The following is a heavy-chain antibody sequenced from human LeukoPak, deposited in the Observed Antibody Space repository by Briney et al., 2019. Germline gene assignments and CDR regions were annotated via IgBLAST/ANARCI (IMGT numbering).Heavy chain of an antibody. Sequence: GGSLRLSCAASGFTFSDHAMSWVRQAPGKGLEWVSAIRGTGTTTFYAASVKGRFTISRDNSKNTADLQMNSLRTEDTAVYYCAKVSWLGTLPSYHFDSWGQGTQVTDSS. V-gene: IGHV3-23*01. CDR2: IRGTGTTT. CDR1: GFTFSDHA. D-gene: IGHD6-19*01. J-gene: IGHJ4*02. CDR3: AKVSWLGTLPSYHFDS.